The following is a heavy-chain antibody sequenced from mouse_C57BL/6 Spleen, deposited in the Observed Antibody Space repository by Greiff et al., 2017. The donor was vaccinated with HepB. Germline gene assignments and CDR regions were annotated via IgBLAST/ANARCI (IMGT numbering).Heavy chain of an antibody. CDR2: ISDGGSYT. V-gene: IGHV5-4*03. CDR3: ARGSTMVYYYAMDY. CDR1: GFTFSSYA. J-gene: IGHJ4*01. D-gene: IGHD2-2*01. Sequence: EVKLQESGGGLVKPGGSLKLSCAASGFTFSSYAMSWVRQTPEKRLEWVATISDGGSYTYYPDNVKGRFTISRDNAKNNLYLQMSHLKSEDTAMYYCARGSTMVYYYAMDYWGQGTSVTVSS.